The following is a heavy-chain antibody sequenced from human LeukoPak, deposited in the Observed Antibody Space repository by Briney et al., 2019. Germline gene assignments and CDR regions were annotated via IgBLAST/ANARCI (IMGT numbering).Heavy chain of an antibody. CDR3: ARSNPNKNALDL. CDR2: IKKDGSEE. Sequence: GGSLRLSCAASGFTLNSYLMSWGRLAPGWGLEWVANIKKDGSEESYLDSVKGRFTVSRDNAKNSLFLQMNSLRGEDTAVYYCARSNPNKNALDLWGQGTMVTISS. J-gene: IGHJ3*01. D-gene: IGHD1-14*01. V-gene: IGHV3-7*01. CDR1: GFTLNSYL.